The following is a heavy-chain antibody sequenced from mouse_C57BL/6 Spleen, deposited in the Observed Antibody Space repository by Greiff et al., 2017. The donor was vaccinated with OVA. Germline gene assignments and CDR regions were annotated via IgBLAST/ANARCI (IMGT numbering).Heavy chain of an antibody. V-gene: IGHV3-6*01. J-gene: IGHJ4*01. Sequence: VQLKESGPGLVKPSQSLSLTCSVTGYSITSGYYWNWIRQFPGNKLEWMRYISYDGSNNYNPSLKNRISITRDTSKNQFFLKLNSVTTEDTATYYCAREGRLYYYAMDYWGQGTSVTVSS. CDR3: AREGRLYYYAMDY. CDR1: GYSITSGYY. D-gene: IGHD1-1*01. CDR2: ISYDGSN.